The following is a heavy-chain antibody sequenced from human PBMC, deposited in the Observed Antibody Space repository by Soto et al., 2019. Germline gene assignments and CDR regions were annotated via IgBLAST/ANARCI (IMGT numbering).Heavy chain of an antibody. CDR3: VARGTRWLQYPFDY. J-gene: IGHJ4*02. CDR2: IIPMFGIA. Sequence: RHEWMGRIIPMFGIASYAQKFQGRVTMTEDTSADSAFMEVSSLTSEDTAVYYCVARGTRWLQYPFDYWGQGTLVTVSS. V-gene: IGHV1-69*02. D-gene: IGHD1-1*01.